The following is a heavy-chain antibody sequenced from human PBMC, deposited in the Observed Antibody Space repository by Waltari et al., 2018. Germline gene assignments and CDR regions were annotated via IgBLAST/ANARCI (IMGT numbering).Heavy chain of an antibody. D-gene: IGHD6-13*01. CDR2: IYTSGST. Sequence: QVQLQESGPGLVKPSQTLSLTCTVSGGSISSGSYYWSWIRQPAGKGLEWIGRIYTSGSTNYNPSLKSRVTISVDTSKNQFSLKLSSVTAADTAVYYCARESGGYSSSWYFDYWGQGTLVTVSS. CDR1: GGSISSGSYY. V-gene: IGHV4-61*02. J-gene: IGHJ4*02. CDR3: ARESGGYSSSWYFDY.